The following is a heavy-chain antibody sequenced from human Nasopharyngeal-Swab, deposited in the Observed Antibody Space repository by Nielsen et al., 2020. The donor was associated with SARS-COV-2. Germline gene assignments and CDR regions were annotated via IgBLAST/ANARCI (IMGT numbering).Heavy chain of an antibody. D-gene: IGHD3-22*01. CDR2: IYYSGST. CDR3: ARGAIDYYDSSGYGD. V-gene: IGHV4-31*02. Sequence: WIRQPPGKGLEWIGYIYYSGSTYYDPSLKSRVTISVDTSKNQFSLKLSSVTAADTAVYYCARGAIDYYDSSGYGDWGQGTLVTVSS. J-gene: IGHJ4*02.